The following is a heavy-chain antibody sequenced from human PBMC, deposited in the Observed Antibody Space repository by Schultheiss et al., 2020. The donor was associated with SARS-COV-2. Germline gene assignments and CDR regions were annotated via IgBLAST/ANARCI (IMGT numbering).Heavy chain of an antibody. V-gene: IGHV3-33*06. CDR3: AKVPVAGSRYYFDY. Sequence: GGSLRLSCAASGLTFSRFGMHWVRQAPGKGLEWMAVIWYDGSNKYYADSVKGRFTISRDNSKNTLYLQMNSLRAEDTAVYYCAKVPVAGSRYYFDYWGQGTLVTVSS. D-gene: IGHD6-19*01. CDR2: IWYDGSNK. CDR1: GLTFSRFG. J-gene: IGHJ4*02.